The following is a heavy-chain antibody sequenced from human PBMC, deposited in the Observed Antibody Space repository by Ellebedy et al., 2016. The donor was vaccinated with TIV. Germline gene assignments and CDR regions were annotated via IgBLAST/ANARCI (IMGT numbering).Heavy chain of an antibody. D-gene: IGHD1-26*01. J-gene: IGHJ3*02. CDR2: ITGSGDGGRT. V-gene: IGHV3-23*01. CDR3: AGRSGTYSDAFDI. Sequence: GGSLSLSXAASGFTFSSYAMSWVRQAPGKGLEWLSAITGSGDGGRTYSADSVKGRFTISRDNSKNTLYLQMNSLRAEDTAVYYCAGRSGTYSDAFDIWGQGTMVTVSS. CDR1: GFTFSSYA.